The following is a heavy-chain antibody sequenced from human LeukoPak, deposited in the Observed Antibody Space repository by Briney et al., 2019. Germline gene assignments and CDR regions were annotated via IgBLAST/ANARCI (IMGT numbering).Heavy chain of an antibody. CDR2: IRSKANSYAT. Sequence: PGGSLRLSCAASGFTFSGAAMHWVRQASGKGLEWVGHIRSKANSYATAYAASVKGRFTISRDDSKNTAYLQMTGLKTEDTAVYYCIHYGSGSYSTDYWGQGTLVTVSS. J-gene: IGHJ4*02. D-gene: IGHD3-10*01. V-gene: IGHV3-73*01. CDR1: GFTFSGAA. CDR3: IHYGSGSYSTDY.